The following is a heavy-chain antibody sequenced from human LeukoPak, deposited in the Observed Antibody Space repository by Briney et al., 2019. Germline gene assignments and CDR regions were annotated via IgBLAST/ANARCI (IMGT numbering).Heavy chain of an antibody. CDR3: ARVMNREGTNY. D-gene: IGHD1/OR15-1a*01. J-gene: IGHJ4*02. Sequence: ASVKVSCKASGYTFTSYDINWVRQAPGQGLEWMGWISTYNDNTNYAQKLQGRVTMTTDTSTSTAYMELNRLRSDDTAVYYCARVMNREGTNYWGQGTLVTVSS. V-gene: IGHV1-18*01. CDR1: GYTFTSYD. CDR2: ISTYNDNT.